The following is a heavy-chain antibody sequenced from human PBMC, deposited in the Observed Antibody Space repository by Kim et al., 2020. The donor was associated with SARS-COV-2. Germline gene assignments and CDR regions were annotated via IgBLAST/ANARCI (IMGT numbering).Heavy chain of an antibody. CDR3: ARRGYYDIF. Sequence: SETLSLTCTVSGGSISSSSYYWGWIRQPPGKGLEWIGSIYYSGSTYYNPSLKSRVTISVDTSKNQFSLKLSSVTAADTAVYYCARRGYYDIFWGQGTLVTVSS. CDR2: IYYSGST. V-gene: IGHV4-39*01. CDR1: GGSISSSSYY. J-gene: IGHJ4*02. D-gene: IGHD3-9*01.